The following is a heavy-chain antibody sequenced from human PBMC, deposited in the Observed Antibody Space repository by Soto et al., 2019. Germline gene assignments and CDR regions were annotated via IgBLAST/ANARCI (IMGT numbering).Heavy chain of an antibody. D-gene: IGHD3-22*01. V-gene: IGHV3-49*03. J-gene: IGHJ1*01. Sequence: GGSLRLACTASGFTLGDYAMSWFRQAPGKGREWVGFIISKAYGGTTEYAASVKGRFTISRDDSKSIAYLQMNSLKTEDTAVYYCTTDPGFNYDSSGYYLSAEYFQHWGQGTLVTVSS. CDR2: IISKAYGGTT. CDR3: TTDPGFNYDSSGYYLSAEYFQH. CDR1: GFTLGDYA.